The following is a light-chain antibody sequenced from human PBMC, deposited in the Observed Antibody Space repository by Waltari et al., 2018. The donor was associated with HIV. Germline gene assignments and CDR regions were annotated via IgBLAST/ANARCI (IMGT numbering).Light chain of an antibody. Sequence: SFVLTQPPSVSVAPGQTATISCGESNIGSRSWHWYQLKPGQAPVLVVYDDSDRPSGIPERFSGSNSGNTATLTISRVEAGDEADYFCQVWDTSSDHVDYVFGTGTKVTVL. CDR1: NIGSRS. J-gene: IGLJ1*01. V-gene: IGLV3-21*02. CDR3: QVWDTSSDHVDYV. CDR2: DDS.